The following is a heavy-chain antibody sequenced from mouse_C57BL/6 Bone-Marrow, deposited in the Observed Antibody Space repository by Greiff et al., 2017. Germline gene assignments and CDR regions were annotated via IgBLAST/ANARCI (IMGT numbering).Heavy chain of an antibody. Sequence: QVQLQQSGPGLVQPSQSLSITCTVSGFSLTSYGVHWVRQSPGKGLEWLGVIWRGGSTDYNAAFISRLSISKDNSKSQVFFKMNSLQADDTAIYYCARNMGYYFDYWGQGTTLTVSS. CDR3: ARNMGYYFDY. CDR2: IWRGGST. D-gene: IGHD1-1*02. J-gene: IGHJ2*01. V-gene: IGHV2-2*01. CDR1: GFSLTSYG.